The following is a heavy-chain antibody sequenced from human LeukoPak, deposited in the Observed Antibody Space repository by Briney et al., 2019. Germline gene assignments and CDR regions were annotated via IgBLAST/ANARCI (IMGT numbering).Heavy chain of an antibody. CDR1: GGSISSYY. CDR2: IYYSGST. J-gene: IGHJ3*02. V-gene: IGHV4-59*01. D-gene: IGHD2-2*02. CDR3: ARAPAAIWFDT. Sequence: SEALSLTCTVSGGSISSYYWSWVRQPPGKGLGWMGYIYYSGSTNYNPSLKSRVAISVDTSKKQFSLKLSSATAADTAVYYCARAPAAIWFDTWGQGTMVTVSS.